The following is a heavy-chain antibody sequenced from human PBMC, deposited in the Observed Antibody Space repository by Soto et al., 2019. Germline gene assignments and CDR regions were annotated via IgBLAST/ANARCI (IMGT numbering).Heavy chain of an antibody. D-gene: IGHD5-12*01. V-gene: IGHV5-10-1*01. Sequence: GESLEISCKGSGYSFTSYWISCVRQMPGKGLEWMGMIDPSDSYTNYSPSFQGHVTISADKSISTAYLQWSSLKASDTAMYYCARLVVATFGYYYYGMDVWVQGTTGTV. CDR3: ARLVVATFGYYYYGMDV. J-gene: IGHJ6*02. CDR1: GYSFTSYW. CDR2: IDPSDSYT.